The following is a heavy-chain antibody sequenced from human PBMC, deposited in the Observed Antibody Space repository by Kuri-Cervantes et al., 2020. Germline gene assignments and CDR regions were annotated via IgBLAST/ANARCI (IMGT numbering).Heavy chain of an antibody. V-gene: IGHV3-21*01. D-gene: IGHD1-7*01. CDR2: ISSSSSYI. J-gene: IGHJ6*02. CDR3: ARDFGDNWNYFAYYGMDV. CDR1: GFTFSSYA. Sequence: GGSLRLSCAASGFTFSSYAMSWVRQAPGKGLELVSSISSSSSYIYYADSVKGRFTISRDNAKNSLYLQMNSLRAEDTAVYYCARDFGDNWNYFAYYGMDVWGQGTTVTVSS.